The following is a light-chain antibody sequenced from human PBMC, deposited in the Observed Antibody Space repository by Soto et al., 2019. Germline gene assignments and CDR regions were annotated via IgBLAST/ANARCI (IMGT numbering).Light chain of an antibody. V-gene: IGLV2-14*01. J-gene: IGLJ1*01. CDR1: SSDVGANNS. Sequence: QSALTQPASVSGSPGQPITISCTGTSSDVGANNSVSWYQHHPGKAPKLLIYEVSNRPSGVSSRFSGSKSGNTASLTISGLQAEDEADYYCSSYTCSYPLYFFGTVTKLTVL. CDR3: SSYTCSYPLYF. CDR2: EVS.